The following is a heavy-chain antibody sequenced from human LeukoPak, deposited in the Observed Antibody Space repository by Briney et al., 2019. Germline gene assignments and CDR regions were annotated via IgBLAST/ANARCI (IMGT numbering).Heavy chain of an antibody. V-gene: IGHV3-23*01. CDR1: GFTFSSSA. D-gene: IGHD4-17*01. Sequence: PGGSLRLSCAASGFTFSSSAMSWVRHSPGKGLEWVSGISGSGGTTYYADSVKGRFTISRDNFKNTLYLQMNSLRAEDTAVYYCAKDLSYGDYGAFFDYWGQGTLVTVSS. J-gene: IGHJ4*02. CDR2: ISGSGGTT. CDR3: AKDLSYGDYGAFFDY.